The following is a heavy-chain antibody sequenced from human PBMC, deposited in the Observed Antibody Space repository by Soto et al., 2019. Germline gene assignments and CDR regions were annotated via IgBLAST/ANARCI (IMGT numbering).Heavy chain of an antibody. CDR2: IIPILGIA. CDR3: ARDLSRGVGNWFDP. V-gene: IGHV1-69*04. CDR1: GGTFSSYT. J-gene: IGHJ5*02. D-gene: IGHD3-10*01. Sequence: SVKVSCKASGGTFSSYTISWVRQAPGQGLEWMGRIIPILGIANYAQKFQGRVTITADKSTSTAYMELSSLRSEDTAVYYCARDLSRGVGNWFDPWGQGTLVTVS.